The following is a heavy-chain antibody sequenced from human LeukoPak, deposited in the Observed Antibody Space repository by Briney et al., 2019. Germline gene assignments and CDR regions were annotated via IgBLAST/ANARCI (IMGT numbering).Heavy chain of an antibody. Sequence: PSETLSLTCAVSGGSISSGGYSWSWIRQPPGKGLEWIRYIYHSGSTYYNPSLKSRVTISVDRSKNQFSLKLSSVTAADTAVYYCATFYYYDSSGYSDYWGQGTLVTVSS. CDR2: IYHSGST. CDR1: GGSISSGGYS. D-gene: IGHD3-22*01. V-gene: IGHV4-30-2*01. J-gene: IGHJ4*02. CDR3: ATFYYYDSSGYSDY.